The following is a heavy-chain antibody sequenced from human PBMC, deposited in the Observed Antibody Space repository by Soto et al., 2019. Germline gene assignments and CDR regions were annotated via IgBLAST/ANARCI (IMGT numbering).Heavy chain of an antibody. CDR1: GFTFRNYD. J-gene: IGHJ6*02. CDR2: ISAAGDP. Sequence: EVQLVESGGGLVQPGGSLRLSCGASGFTFRNYDMHWVRQGTGKGLEWVSGISAAGDPDYADSVEGRFTISRENAQNSFFLQLNSLRVCDTAVYYCARTDRDFYGLDVWGQGTTVIVPS. CDR3: ARTDRDFYGLDV. V-gene: IGHV3-13*05.